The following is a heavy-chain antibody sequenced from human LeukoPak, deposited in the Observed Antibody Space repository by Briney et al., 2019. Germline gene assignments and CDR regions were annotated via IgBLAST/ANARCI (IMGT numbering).Heavy chain of an antibody. CDR2: ISSSSSYI. CDR1: GFTISSYS. D-gene: IGHD2-2*03. CDR3: ASDPPPWISDAFDI. Sequence: PGGSLRLSCAASGFTISSYSMNWVRQAPGKGLEWVSSISSSSSYIYYADSVKGRFTISRDNAKNSLYLQMNSLRAEDTAVYYCASDPPPWISDAFDIWGQGTMVTVSS. V-gene: IGHV3-21*01. J-gene: IGHJ3*02.